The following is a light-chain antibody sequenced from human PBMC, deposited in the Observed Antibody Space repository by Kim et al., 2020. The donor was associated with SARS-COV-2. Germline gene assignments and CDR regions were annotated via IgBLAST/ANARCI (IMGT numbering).Light chain of an antibody. V-gene: IGKV1-12*01. Sequence: SVGDRVTITCRASQGVGNWLAWYQQKPGRAPKLLISGASSLQSGVPSRFSGSGSGTDFTLTISSLQPEDFATYYCQQANSFLALTFGGGTKVDIK. CDR3: QQANSFLALT. CDR2: GAS. J-gene: IGKJ4*01. CDR1: QGVGNW.